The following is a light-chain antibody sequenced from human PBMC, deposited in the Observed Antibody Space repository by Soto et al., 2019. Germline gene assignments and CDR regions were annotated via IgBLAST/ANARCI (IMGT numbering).Light chain of an antibody. CDR2: AAS. V-gene: IGKV1-27*01. Sequence: DIQMTQSPSSLSASVGDRVTITCRASQGIANYLAWYQQKPGKVPKLLLYAASTLEPGVPSRFSGSGFGTDFTLTISCLQSEDFATYYCQQYYSFPRTFGQGTKVEIK. CDR3: QQYYSFPRT. J-gene: IGKJ1*01. CDR1: QGIANY.